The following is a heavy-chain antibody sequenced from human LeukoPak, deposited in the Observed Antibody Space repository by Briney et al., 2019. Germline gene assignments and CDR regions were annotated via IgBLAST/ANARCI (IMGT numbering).Heavy chain of an antibody. D-gene: IGHD1-20*01. J-gene: IGHJ4*02. Sequence: ASVKVSCKASGYTFTSYGISWVRQAPGQGLEWMGWISAYNGNTNYAQKLQGRVTMTTDTSTSTAYMELRSLSSDDTAVYYCARDGWYTSSWRITGTTKCDYWGQGTLVTVSS. V-gene: IGHV1-18*01. CDR1: GYTFTSYG. CDR2: ISAYNGNT. CDR3: ARDGWYTSSWRITGTTKCDY.